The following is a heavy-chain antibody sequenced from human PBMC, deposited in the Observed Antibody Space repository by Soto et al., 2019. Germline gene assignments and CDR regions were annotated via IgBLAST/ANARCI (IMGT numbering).Heavy chain of an antibody. Sequence: ASVKVSCKASGYTFTGYYMHWVRQAPGQGLEWMGWINPNSGGTNYAQKFQGWVTMTRDTSISTAYMELSRLRSDDTAVYYCARGGDYYDSSGSVDYWGQGTLVTVSS. CDR3: ARGGDYYDSSGSVDY. CDR2: INPNSGGT. CDR1: GYTFTGYY. D-gene: IGHD3-22*01. J-gene: IGHJ4*02. V-gene: IGHV1-2*04.